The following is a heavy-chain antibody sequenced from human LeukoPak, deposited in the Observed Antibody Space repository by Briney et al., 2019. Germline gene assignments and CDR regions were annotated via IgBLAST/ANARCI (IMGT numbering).Heavy chain of an antibody. CDR1: GFTFSSYS. CDR2: ISSSSSTI. D-gene: IGHD6-19*01. J-gene: IGHJ3*02. CDR3: AKVNLPYSSGSTKTRGAFDI. V-gene: IGHV3-48*01. Sequence: GGSLRLSCAASGFTFSSYSMNWVRQAPGKGLEWVSYISSSSSTIYYADSVKGRFTISRDNAKNSLYLQMNSLRAEDTAVYYCAKVNLPYSSGSTKTRGAFDIWGQGTMVTVSS.